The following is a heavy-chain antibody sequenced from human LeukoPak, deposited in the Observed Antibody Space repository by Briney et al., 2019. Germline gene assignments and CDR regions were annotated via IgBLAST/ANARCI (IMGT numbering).Heavy chain of an antibody. CDR2: IWYDGSNK. Sequence: PGGSLRLSCAASGFTFSSYGVHWVRQAPGKGLEWVAVIWYDGSNKYYADSVKGRFTISRDNSKNTLYLQMNSLRAEDTAVYYCARDLFDYEYGELWGQGTLVTVSS. CDR3: ARDLFDYEYGEL. D-gene: IGHD3-16*01. J-gene: IGHJ4*02. CDR1: GFTFSSYG. V-gene: IGHV3-33*01.